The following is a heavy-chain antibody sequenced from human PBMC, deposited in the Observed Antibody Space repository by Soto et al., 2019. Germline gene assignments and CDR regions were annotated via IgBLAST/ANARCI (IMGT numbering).Heavy chain of an antibody. CDR3: AREGLERRLFDYYYGMDV. V-gene: IGHV1-69*13. CDR1: GGTFSSYA. D-gene: IGHD1-1*01. Sequence: GASVKVSCKASGGTFSSYAISWVRQAPGQGLEWMGGIIPIFGTANYAQKFQGRVTITADESTSTAYMELSSLRSEDTAVYYCAREGLERRLFDYYYGMDVWGQGTTVTVSS. J-gene: IGHJ6*02. CDR2: IIPIFGTA.